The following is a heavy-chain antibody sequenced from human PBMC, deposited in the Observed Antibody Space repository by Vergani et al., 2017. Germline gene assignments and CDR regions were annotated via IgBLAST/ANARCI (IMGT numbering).Heavy chain of an antibody. CDR3: ATTRVNYYYMDV. CDR2: IYYSGST. D-gene: IGHD1-26*01. J-gene: IGHJ6*03. Sequence: QVQLQESGPGLVKPSETLSLTCTVSGGSISSYYWSWIRQPPGKGLEWIGYIYYSGSTNYNPSLKSRVTISVDTSKNQFSLKLSSVTAADTAVYYYATTRVNYYYMDVWGKGTTVTVSS. V-gene: IGHV4-59*01. CDR1: GGSISSYY.